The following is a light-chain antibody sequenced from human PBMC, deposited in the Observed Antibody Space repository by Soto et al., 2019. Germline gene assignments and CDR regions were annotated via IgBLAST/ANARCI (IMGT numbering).Light chain of an antibody. CDR3: QQRSIWPLT. Sequence: LTQSPSFLSASVGDRVTITCRASQSINTFLAWYQQKPGQAPRLLIYDASSRAAGVPARFSGRGSGTDFTLTINSLEPEDFAVYHCQQRSIWPLTFGGGTRVE. CDR1: QSINTF. V-gene: IGKV3-11*01. J-gene: IGKJ4*01. CDR2: DAS.